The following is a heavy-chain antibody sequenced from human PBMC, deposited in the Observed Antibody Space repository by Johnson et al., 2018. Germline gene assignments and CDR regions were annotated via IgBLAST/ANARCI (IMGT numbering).Heavy chain of an antibody. V-gene: IGHV3-13*01. CDR1: GFTFSDYD. Sequence: VQLVESGGGLVQPGGSLRLSCAASGFTFSDYDIHWVRQATGKGLEWVSGIGTTADTFYSDSVTGRFTISRENAKNSLYLQMNSLGAGDTAGYYCARAGWHDDVGKVSYYYYYMDVWGKGTTVTVSS. CDR3: ARAGWHDDVGKVSYYYYYMDV. D-gene: IGHD1-1*01. J-gene: IGHJ6*03. CDR2: IGTTADT.